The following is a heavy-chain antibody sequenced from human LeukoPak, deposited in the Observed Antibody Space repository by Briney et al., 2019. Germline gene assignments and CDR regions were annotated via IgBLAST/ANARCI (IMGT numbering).Heavy chain of an antibody. D-gene: IGHD3-10*01. CDR3: ASLGDFFGSGSYAPFDY. Sequence: ASVKVSCKASGYTFTGFYMHWVRQAPGQGLEWMGWINPNTGGTNYAQKLQGRVTMTRDTSITTAHMELSRLTSDDTAVYYCASLGDFFGSGSYAPFDYWGQGSLVTVSS. CDR2: INPNTGGT. V-gene: IGHV1-2*02. CDR1: GYTFTGFY. J-gene: IGHJ4*02.